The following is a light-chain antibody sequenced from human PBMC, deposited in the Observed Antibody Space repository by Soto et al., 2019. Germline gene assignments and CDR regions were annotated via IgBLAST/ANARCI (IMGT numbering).Light chain of an antibody. J-gene: IGLJ2*01. V-gene: IGLV2-14*01. Sequence: QSALTQPASVSGSPGQSITISCTGTSSGVGGYNYVSWFQQHPGKAPKLMIYEVSNRPAGVSNRFSGSKSGNTASLTISGLQAEDEAGYYCSSYTSTYTVIFGGGTKLTVL. CDR3: SSYTSTYTVI. CDR2: EVS. CDR1: SSGVGGYNY.